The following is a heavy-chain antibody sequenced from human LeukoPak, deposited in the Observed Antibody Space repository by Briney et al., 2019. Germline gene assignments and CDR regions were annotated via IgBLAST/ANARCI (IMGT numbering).Heavy chain of an antibody. D-gene: IGHD6-13*01. CDR1: GGSISSYY. J-gene: IGHJ4*02. Sequence: PSETLSLTCTVSGGSISSYYWSWIRQPPGKGLEWIGYIYYSGSTNYNPSLKSRVTISVDTSKNQFSLKLSSVTAADTAVYYCAIRGIAAAGALDYWGQGTLVTVSS. V-gene: IGHV4-59*08. CDR2: IYYSGST. CDR3: AIRGIAAAGALDY.